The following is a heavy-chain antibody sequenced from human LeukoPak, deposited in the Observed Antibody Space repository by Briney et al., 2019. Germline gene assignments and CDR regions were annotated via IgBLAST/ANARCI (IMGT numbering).Heavy chain of an antibody. Sequence: SETLSLTCAVSGYSISSGYYWGWIRQPPGKGLEWIGSHSGSTYYNPSLKSRVTISVDTSKNQFSLKLSSVTAADTAVYYCAGRIVPDHWGQGTLVTVSS. J-gene: IGHJ4*02. V-gene: IGHV4-38-2*01. CDR2: HSGST. D-gene: IGHD1-26*01. CDR1: GYSISSGYY. CDR3: AGRIVPDH.